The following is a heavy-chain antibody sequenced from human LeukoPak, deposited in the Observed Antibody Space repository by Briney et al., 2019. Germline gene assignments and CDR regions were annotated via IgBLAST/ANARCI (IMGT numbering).Heavy chain of an antibody. J-gene: IGHJ4*02. V-gene: IGHV3-74*01. CDR1: GFTFSNYW. Sequence: QPGGSLRLSCAAAGFTFSNYWMHWVRQAPGKGLVRVSRINSDGSSTSYADSVKGRFTISRDNSKNTLYLQMNSLRAEDTAVYYCARPKYSSSWYFDSWGQGTLVTVSS. CDR2: INSDGSST. D-gene: IGHD6-13*01. CDR3: ARPKYSSSWYFDS.